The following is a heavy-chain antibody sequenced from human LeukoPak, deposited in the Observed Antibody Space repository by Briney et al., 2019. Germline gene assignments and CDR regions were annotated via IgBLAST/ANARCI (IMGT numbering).Heavy chain of an antibody. Sequence: GGSLRLSCVASGFSFSSYWMSWVRQAPGKGLEWVANIKQDGSEKYYVDSVKGRFTISRDNSKNTLYLQVNSLRAEDTAVYYCAKERLAAAVVGAYDIWGQGTMVTVSS. V-gene: IGHV3-7*03. J-gene: IGHJ3*02. CDR3: AKERLAAAVVGAYDI. D-gene: IGHD6-13*01. CDR2: IKQDGSEK. CDR1: GFSFSSYW.